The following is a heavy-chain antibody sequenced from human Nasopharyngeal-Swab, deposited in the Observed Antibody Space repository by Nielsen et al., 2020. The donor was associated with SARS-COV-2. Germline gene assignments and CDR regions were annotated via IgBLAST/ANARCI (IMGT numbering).Heavy chain of an antibody. J-gene: IGHJ5*02. CDR3: AGVARSSWYVLDNWFDP. CDR2: IYYSGST. V-gene: IGHV4-39*01. D-gene: IGHD6-13*01. Sequence: WIRQPPGKGLEWIGSIYYSGSTYCNPSLKSRVTISVDTSKNQFSLKVTSVAAADTAVYYCAGVARSSWYVLDNWFDPWGHGTLVTVSS.